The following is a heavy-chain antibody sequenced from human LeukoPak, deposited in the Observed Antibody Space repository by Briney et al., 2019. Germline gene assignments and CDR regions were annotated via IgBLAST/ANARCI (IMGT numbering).Heavy chain of an antibody. CDR3: ARDLRSDNWNDGGWFGY. D-gene: IGHD1-1*01. J-gene: IGHJ4*02. V-gene: IGHV1-18*01. CDR1: GYTFTSYG. CDR2: ISAYNGNT. Sequence: ASVKVSCKASGYTFTSYGISWVRQAPGQGLEWMGWISAYNGNTNYAQKLQGRVTMTTDTSTSTAYMELRSLRSDDTAVYYCARDLRSDNWNDGGWFGYWGQGTLVTVSS.